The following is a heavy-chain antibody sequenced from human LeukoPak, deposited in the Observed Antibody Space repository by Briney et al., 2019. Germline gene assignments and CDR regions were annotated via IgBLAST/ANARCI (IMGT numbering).Heavy chain of an antibody. Sequence: ASVKVSCKASGYTFTSYGISWVRQAPGQGLEWMGWISAYNGNIKYAQKLQGRVTMTTDTSTSTAYMELRSLRSDDTAVYYCARDNSMGGRGWWFDPWGQGTLVTVSS. CDR2: ISAYNGNI. V-gene: IGHV1-18*01. D-gene: IGHD2-15*01. J-gene: IGHJ5*02. CDR3: ARDNSMGGRGWWFDP. CDR1: GYTFTSYG.